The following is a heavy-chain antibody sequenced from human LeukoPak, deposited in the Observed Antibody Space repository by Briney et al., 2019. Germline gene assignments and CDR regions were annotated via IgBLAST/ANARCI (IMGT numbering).Heavy chain of an antibody. D-gene: IGHD2-2*01. CDR3: AKKLRWDCSSTNCPKGDCFDP. CDR2: ISWNSGSI. Sequence: PGGSLRLSCAASGFTFDDYAMHWVRQAPGKGLEWVSGISWNSGSIGYADSVKGRFTISRDNAKNSLYLQMNSLRAEDTAVYYCAKKLRWDCSSTNCPKGDCFDPWGQGTLVTVSS. CDR1: GFTFDDYA. V-gene: IGHV3-9*01. J-gene: IGHJ5*02.